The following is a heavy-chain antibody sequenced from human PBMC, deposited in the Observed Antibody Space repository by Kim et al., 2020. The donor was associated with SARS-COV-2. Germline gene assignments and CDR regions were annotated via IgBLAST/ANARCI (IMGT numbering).Heavy chain of an antibody. D-gene: IGHD6-13*01. J-gene: IGHJ4*02. V-gene: IGHV6-1*01. CDR3: ARGLSSSWYQFDY. Sequence: YAVSVKSRIPTNPATSQNQFSLQLNSVTPEDTAVYYCARGLSSSWYQFDYWGQGTLVTVSS.